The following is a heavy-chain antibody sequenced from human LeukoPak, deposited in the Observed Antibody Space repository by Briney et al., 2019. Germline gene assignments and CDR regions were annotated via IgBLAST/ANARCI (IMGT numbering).Heavy chain of an antibody. CDR2: ISDDGRSK. Sequence: GGALRLSCAASGFSFISYGMHWVRQAPGKGLEWVGVISDDGRSKDYADSVKGRFTISRDNSKDTLYLQMNSLRAEDTAVYYCAKRPSDYGDYVTYFDYWGQGTLVTVSS. J-gene: IGHJ4*02. D-gene: IGHD4-17*01. CDR1: GFSFISYG. V-gene: IGHV3-30*18. CDR3: AKRPSDYGDYVTYFDY.